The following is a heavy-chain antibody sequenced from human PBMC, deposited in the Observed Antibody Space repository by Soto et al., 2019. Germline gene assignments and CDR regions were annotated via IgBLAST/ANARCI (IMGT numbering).Heavy chain of an antibody. D-gene: IGHD5-18*01. CDR2: INNSGST. Sequence: PSETLSLTCAVYGGSFSGYYWSWIRQPPGKGLERIGEINNSGSTNYNPSLKSRVTISVDTSKNQFSLKLSSVTAADKAVYYCARVRGIQLWLRNYYYYGMEVWGKGTTVNVS. CDR3: ARVRGIQLWLRNYYYYGMEV. J-gene: IGHJ6*04. V-gene: IGHV4-34*01. CDR1: GGSFSGYY.